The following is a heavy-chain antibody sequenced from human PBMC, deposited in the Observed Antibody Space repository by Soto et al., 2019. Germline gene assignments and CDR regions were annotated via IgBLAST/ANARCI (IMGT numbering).Heavy chain of an antibody. D-gene: IGHD5-18*01. Sequence: QVQLVESGGGVVQPGRSLRLSCAASRFTFSNYGMQWVRQAPVKGLEWVAVISHDGTVQYYADSVKGRFTISRDNFQNTLDLQMDSLRAEDTAVYYCAKERDTRSSSCFDSWGQGTLVTVSS. V-gene: IGHV3-30*18. CDR2: ISHDGTVQ. J-gene: IGHJ4*02. CDR3: AKERDTRSSSCFDS. CDR1: RFTFSNYG.